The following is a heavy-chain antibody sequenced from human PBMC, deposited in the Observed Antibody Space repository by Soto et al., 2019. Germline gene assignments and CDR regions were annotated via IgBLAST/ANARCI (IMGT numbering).Heavy chain of an antibody. CDR2: ILVDGRT. D-gene: IGHD2-8*02. Sequence: GSLRLSCAASGFICSSYDMSWVRQAPGKGLEWVSTILVDGRTFYVDSVKGRFTISRDTSQNTVYLQMNSLTAGDTALYYCAKATATGGGAFDICGQGTMVTVSS. CDR3: AKATATGGGAFDI. V-gene: IGHV3-23*01. J-gene: IGHJ3*02. CDR1: GFICSSYD.